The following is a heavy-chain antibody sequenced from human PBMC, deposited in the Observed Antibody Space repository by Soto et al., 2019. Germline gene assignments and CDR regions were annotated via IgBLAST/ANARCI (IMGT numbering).Heavy chain of an antibody. CDR3: ARDSPTVTTYYYYYGMDV. Sequence: GGSLRLSCAASGFTVSSNYMSWVRQAPGKGLEWVSVIYSGGSTYYADSVKGRFTISRDNSKNTLYLQMNSLRAEDTAVYYCARDSPTVTTYYYYYGMDVWGQGTTVTVSS. CDR1: GFTVSSNY. V-gene: IGHV3-53*01. J-gene: IGHJ6*02. D-gene: IGHD4-17*01. CDR2: IYSGGST.